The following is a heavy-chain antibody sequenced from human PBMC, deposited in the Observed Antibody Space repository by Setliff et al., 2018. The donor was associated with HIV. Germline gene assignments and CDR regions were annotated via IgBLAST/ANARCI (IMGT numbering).Heavy chain of an antibody. CDR2: IIPIFGTA. Sequence: SVKVSCKASGDTFSTYTISWVRQAPGQGLEWMGGIIPIFGTANSAQKFQGRVTITRDISASTAYMELSSLGSEDTAVFYCARTPEGAAVFDYWGQGTLVTVSS. J-gene: IGHJ4*02. CDR3: ARTPEGAAVFDY. D-gene: IGHD6-25*01. V-gene: IGHV1-69*05. CDR1: GDTFSTYT.